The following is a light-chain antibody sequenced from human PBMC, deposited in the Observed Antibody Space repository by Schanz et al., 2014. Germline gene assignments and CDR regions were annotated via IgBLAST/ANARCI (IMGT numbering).Light chain of an antibody. Sequence: EIVMTQSPATLSVSPGERVTLSCRASQSVSSNLVWYQHKPGQAPRLLIYGASTRATGIPARFSGSRSDTEFTLTISSLQSEDFAVYFCHQYNSWPQTFGQGTKVEVK. CDR1: QSVSSN. CDR3: HQYNSWPQT. V-gene: IGKV3-15*01. CDR2: GAS. J-gene: IGKJ1*01.